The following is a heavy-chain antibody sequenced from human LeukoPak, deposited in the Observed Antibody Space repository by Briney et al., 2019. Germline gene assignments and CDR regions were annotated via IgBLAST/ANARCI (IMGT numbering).Heavy chain of an antibody. CDR1: GDSVSSNSAA. Sequence: SQTLSLTCAISGDSVSSNSAAWNWIRQSPSRGLEWLGRTYYRSKWYNDYAVSVKSRITINPDTSKNQFSLQLNSVTPEDTAVYYCARGSNRYCSGGSCYSHYYYGMDVWGQGTTVTVSS. CDR3: ARGSNRYCSGGSCYSHYYYGMDV. J-gene: IGHJ6*02. D-gene: IGHD2-15*01. CDR2: TYYRSKWYN. V-gene: IGHV6-1*01.